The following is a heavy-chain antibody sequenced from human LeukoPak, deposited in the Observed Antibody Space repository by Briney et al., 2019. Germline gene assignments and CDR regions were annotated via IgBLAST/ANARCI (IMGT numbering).Heavy chain of an antibody. J-gene: IGHJ4*02. Sequence: PSETLSLTCTVSGGSISGSSYYWGWIRQPPGKGLEWIGDIYYTGSSYYSPSLKSRVSVSVDTSKNQFSLKLTSVTAADTALYYCARHGPPMQTMFFHFWGQGALVVVSS. CDR3: ARHGPPMQTMFFHF. D-gene: IGHD3-10*02. V-gene: IGHV4-39*01. CDR2: IYYTGSS. CDR1: GGSISGSSYY.